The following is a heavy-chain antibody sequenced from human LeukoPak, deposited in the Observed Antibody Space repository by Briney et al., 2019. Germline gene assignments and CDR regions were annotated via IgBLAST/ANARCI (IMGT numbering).Heavy chain of an antibody. D-gene: IGHD1-26*01. J-gene: IGHJ4*02. CDR3: AKDQIVGALYYFDY. CDR2: ISGSGGST. CDR1: GFTFSSYA. Sequence: GGSLRLSCAASGFTFSSYAMSWVRQAPGRGLEWLSGISGSGGSTHYADSVKGRLTISRDNSKNTLYLQINSLRAEDTAVYYCAKDQIVGALYYFDYWGQGTLVTVSS. V-gene: IGHV3-23*01.